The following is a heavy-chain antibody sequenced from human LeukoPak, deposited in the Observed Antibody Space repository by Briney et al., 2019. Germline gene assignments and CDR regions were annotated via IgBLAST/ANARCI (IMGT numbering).Heavy chain of an antibody. CDR2: VFGGGGT. Sequence: GGSLRLSCAASGLSVSSTFMSWVRQTPGKGLEWVSSVFGGGGTRYADSVMGRFTISRDNSKSTLYLQMNSLRAEDTAVYYCARTYTNNAGYYLYWGQGTLVTVPS. D-gene: IGHD3-22*01. J-gene: IGHJ4*02. V-gene: IGHV3-53*01. CDR1: GLSVSSTF. CDR3: ARTYTNNAGYYLY.